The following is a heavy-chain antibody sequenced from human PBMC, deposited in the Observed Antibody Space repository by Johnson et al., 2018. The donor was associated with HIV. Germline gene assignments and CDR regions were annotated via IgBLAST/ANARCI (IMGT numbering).Heavy chain of an antibody. V-gene: IGHV3-11*04. J-gene: IGHJ3*02. CDR1: GFTFSDYY. Sequence: QVQLVESGGGLVKPGGSLRLSCAASGFTFSDYYMNWIRQAPGKGLEWVSYISSSGCTIYYADSVKGRFTISRDNAKNSLYLQMNSLRAEDTAVYYCARSWAYYYALTDAFDIWGQGTMVTVSS. D-gene: IGHD3-10*01. CDR3: ARSWAYYYALTDAFDI. CDR2: ISSSGCTI.